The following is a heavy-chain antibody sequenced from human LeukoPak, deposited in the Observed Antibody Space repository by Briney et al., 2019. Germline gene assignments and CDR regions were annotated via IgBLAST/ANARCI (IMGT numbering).Heavy chain of an antibody. CDR1: GFTFSRSA. CDR2: ISSSGNT. Sequence: GGSLRLSCAASGFTFSRSAMTWVRQTPGKGLDWVSSISSSGNTYYADPVKGRFTISRDNSKNMLYLQMNRLRAEDTAVYYCVKGRISEDGLDFWGQGTLVTVSS. V-gene: IGHV3-23*01. D-gene: IGHD6-13*01. J-gene: IGHJ4*02. CDR3: VKGRISEDGLDF.